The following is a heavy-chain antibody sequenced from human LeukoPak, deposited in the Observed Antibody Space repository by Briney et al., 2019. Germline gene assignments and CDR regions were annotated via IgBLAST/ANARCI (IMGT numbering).Heavy chain of an antibody. D-gene: IGHD3-10*01. CDR2: IFYSGRT. V-gene: IGHV4-59*01. Sequence: SETLSLTCTVSGGSISSSYWSWIRQPPGKGLEWIGYIFYSGRTNYNPSLKSRVTISIDTSKNQFSLKLSSVTAADTAVYYCVRGAGEIPNFDYWGQGTLVTVSS. J-gene: IGHJ4*02. CDR1: GGSISSSY. CDR3: VRGAGEIPNFDY.